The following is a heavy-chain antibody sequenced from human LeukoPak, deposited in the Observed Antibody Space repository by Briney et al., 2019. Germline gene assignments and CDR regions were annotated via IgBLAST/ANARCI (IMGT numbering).Heavy chain of an antibody. CDR3: ARRYIVVVPAALAPGGYFDY. CDR1: GGSISGYY. Sequence: SETLSLTCTVSGGSISGYYWSWIRQPPGKGLEWIGEINHSGSTNYNPSLKSRVTISVDTSKNQFSLKLSSVTAADTAVYYCARRYIVVVPAALAPGGYFDYWGQGTLVTVSS. J-gene: IGHJ4*02. V-gene: IGHV4-34*01. CDR2: INHSGST. D-gene: IGHD2-2*01.